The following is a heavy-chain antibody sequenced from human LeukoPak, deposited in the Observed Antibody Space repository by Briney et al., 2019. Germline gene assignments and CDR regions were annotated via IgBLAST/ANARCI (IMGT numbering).Heavy chain of an antibody. J-gene: IGHJ4*02. CDR2: IYYRGNT. D-gene: IGHD3-22*01. CDR1: GGSISTSSYF. Sequence: SETLSLTCTVSGGSISTSSYFWGWIRQPPGKGLEWIGSIYYRGNTYFNSSLKSRVTMSVDTSKNQFSLKLTSVTAADTAVYYCARHNQITMIVVWGQGTLVTVSS. V-gene: IGHV4-39*01. CDR3: ARHNQITMIVV.